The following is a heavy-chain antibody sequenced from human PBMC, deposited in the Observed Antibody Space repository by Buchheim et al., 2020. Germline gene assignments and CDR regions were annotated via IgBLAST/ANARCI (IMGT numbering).Heavy chain of an antibody. V-gene: IGHV4-30-4*01. CDR2: IYYSGST. J-gene: IGHJ6*02. Sequence: QVQLQESGPGLVKPSQTLSLTCTVSGGSISSCDYYWSWIRQPPGKGLEWIGYIYYSGSTYYNPSLKSRITISVDTSKNQFPLKLSSVTAADTAVYYCARARDDFWSGSDYYYYGMDVWGQGTT. CDR1: GGSISSCDYY. CDR3: ARARDDFWSGSDYYYYGMDV. D-gene: IGHD3-3*01.